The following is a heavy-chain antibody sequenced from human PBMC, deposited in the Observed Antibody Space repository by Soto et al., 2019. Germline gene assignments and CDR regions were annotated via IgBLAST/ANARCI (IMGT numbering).Heavy chain of an antibody. CDR3: VRFVREYGGYEVSGFDP. Sequence: EAAGKGSCKASRNTFTSYGLSWVGQAPAQRLELLGWSSAYNGNTHCAQKLQGRVTITTDTSTSTAYMELRSLRSDDTAVYYCVRFVREYGGYEVSGFDPWGQGTLVTV. CDR2: SSAYNGNT. D-gene: IGHD4-17*01. V-gene: IGHV1-18*01. CDR1: RNTFTSYG. J-gene: IGHJ5*02.